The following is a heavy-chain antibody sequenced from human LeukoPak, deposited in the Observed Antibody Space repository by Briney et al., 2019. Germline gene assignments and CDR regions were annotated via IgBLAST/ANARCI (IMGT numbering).Heavy chain of an antibody. CDR1: GDSTSNFY. Sequence: SETLSLTCTVSGDSTSNFYWNWIRQSPGEGLEWIGNIHYSGSSVYNPSLKSRGTISIDTSRRQFFLKLNSVTVADTAVYFCALAPNSNWFDFWGPGILVTVSS. CDR3: ALAPNSNWFDF. D-gene: IGHD2-8*01. J-gene: IGHJ5*01. CDR2: IHYSGSS. V-gene: IGHV4-59*03.